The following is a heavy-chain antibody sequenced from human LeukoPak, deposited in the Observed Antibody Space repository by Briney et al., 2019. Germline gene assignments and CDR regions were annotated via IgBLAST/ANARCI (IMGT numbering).Heavy chain of an antibody. CDR3: ARGRTIAARVRGYYFDY. V-gene: IGHV4-34*01. Sequence: SETLSLTCTVSGGSISSYYWSWIRQPPGKGLEWIGEINHSGSTNYNPSLKSRVTISVDTSKNQFSLKLSSVTAADTAVYYCARGRTIAARVRGYYFDYWGQGTLVTVSS. CDR2: INHSGST. CDR1: GGSISSYY. J-gene: IGHJ4*02. D-gene: IGHD6-6*01.